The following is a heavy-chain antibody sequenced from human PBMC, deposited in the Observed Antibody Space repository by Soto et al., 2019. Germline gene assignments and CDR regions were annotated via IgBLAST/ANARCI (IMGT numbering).Heavy chain of an antibody. D-gene: IGHD3-22*01. CDR2: ISSSGNYI. J-gene: IGHJ6*02. CDR1: GFIFSSYS. V-gene: IGHV3-21*01. CDR3: VIFSSARPGTYYYYGLDV. Sequence: GGSLRLSCVGYGFIFSSYSLNWVRQSPGQGLEWVSSISSSGNYISYADSMKGRFTISRDNAKNSLFLQMSSLRAEDTAIYYCVIFSSARPGTYYYYGLDVWGQGTTVTVSS.